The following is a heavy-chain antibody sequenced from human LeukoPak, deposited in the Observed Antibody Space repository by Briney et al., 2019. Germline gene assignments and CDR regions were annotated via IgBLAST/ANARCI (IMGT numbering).Heavy chain of an antibody. CDR3: ARANGGWLSDYYYYGMDV. Sequence: SETLSLTCTVSGGSISTYYWSWIRQPPGKGMEWIGFIYYTGSTNYNPSLKSRVTISVDTSKNQFSLKLSSVTAADTAVYYCARANGGWLSDYYYYGMDVWGQGTTVTVSS. J-gene: IGHJ6*02. D-gene: IGHD3-22*01. CDR2: IYYTGST. V-gene: IGHV4-59*01. CDR1: GGSISTYY.